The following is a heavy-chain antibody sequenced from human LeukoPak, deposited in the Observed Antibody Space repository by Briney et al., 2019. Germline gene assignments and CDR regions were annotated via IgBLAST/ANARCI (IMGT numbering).Heavy chain of an antibody. V-gene: IGHV1-69*06. D-gene: IGHD6-13*01. CDR1: GGTFSSYA. Sequence: SVKVSCKASGGTFSSYAISWVRQPPGQGLEWMGGIIPIFGTANYAQKFQGRVSITADKSTSTAYMELSSLRSEDTGVYYCARAGSSSWDYYYYYMYVWGKGTTVTVSS. CDR3: ARAGSSSWDYYYYYMYV. J-gene: IGHJ6*03. CDR2: IIPIFGTA.